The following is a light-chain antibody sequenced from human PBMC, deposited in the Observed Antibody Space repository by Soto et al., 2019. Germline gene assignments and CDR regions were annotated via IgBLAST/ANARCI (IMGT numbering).Light chain of an antibody. Sequence: SCELTQPPSVSVAPGQTPRITCGGNNIGSKSVHWYQQKPGQAPVMVVYDGSERQSGIPERFSGSKSENTATLTISSVEAGDEADYYCQVWDSITDHHVVFGGGTKLTVL. V-gene: IGLV3-21*02. CDR3: QVWDSITDHHVV. CDR2: DGS. CDR1: NIGSKS. J-gene: IGLJ2*01.